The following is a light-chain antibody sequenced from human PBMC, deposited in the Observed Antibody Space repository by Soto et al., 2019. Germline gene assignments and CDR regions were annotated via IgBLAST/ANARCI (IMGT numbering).Light chain of an antibody. CDR1: RSDIGSNY. V-gene: IGLV1-47*01. Sequence: QSVLTQPPSASGTPGQRVTISCSGSRSDIGSNYVYWYQHLPGMAPKLLIYRNDQRPSGVPDRISGSRSGTSASLAIIGLRSEDEADYCCASWDDTLSVPIFGGGTKLTVL. CDR3: ASWDDTLSVPI. J-gene: IGLJ2*01. CDR2: RND.